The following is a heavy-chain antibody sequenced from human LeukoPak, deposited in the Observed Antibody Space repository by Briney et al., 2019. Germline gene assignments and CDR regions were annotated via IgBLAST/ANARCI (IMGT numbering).Heavy chain of an antibody. CDR3: ARDGDYDSDAFDI. CDR1: GFTFSSNW. V-gene: IGHV3-74*01. J-gene: IGHJ3*02. CDR2: INPDGSSK. Sequence: GGSLRLSCAVSGFTFSSNWMHWVRQVPGKGLVWVSRINPDGSSKRYADSVKGRFTISRDNAKNTLYLQMNSLRADDTALYYCARDGDYDSDAFDIWGQGTMVTVSS. D-gene: IGHD4-17*01.